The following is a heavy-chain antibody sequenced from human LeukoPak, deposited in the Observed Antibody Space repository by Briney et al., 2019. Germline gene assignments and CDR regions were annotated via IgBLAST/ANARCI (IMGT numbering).Heavy chain of an antibody. Sequence: GESLKISCKGSGYSFINHWIAWVRQMPGKSLEWMGIIYPGDSDTKYSPSFEGHVTISADKPISTAYLQWSSLKASDTAMYYCARPVNYSNFDYWGQGTLVTVSS. D-gene: IGHD4-11*01. V-gene: IGHV5-51*01. J-gene: IGHJ4*02. CDR3: ARPVNYSNFDY. CDR1: GYSFINHW. CDR2: IYPGDSDT.